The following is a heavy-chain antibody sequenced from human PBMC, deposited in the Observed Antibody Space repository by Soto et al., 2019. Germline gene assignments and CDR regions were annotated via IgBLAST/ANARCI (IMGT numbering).Heavy chain of an antibody. D-gene: IGHD6-19*01. CDR1: GYTFTGYY. CDR3: ARGGDSSGWYHKYHYVMDF. CDR2: INPNSGGT. J-gene: IGHJ6*02. Sequence: ASVKVSCKASGYTFTGYYMHWVRQAPGQGLEWMGWINPNSGGTNYAQKFQGWVTMTRDTSISTAYMELSRLRSDDTAVYYCARGGDSSGWYHKYHYVMDFWGQGSTVTVSS. V-gene: IGHV1-2*04.